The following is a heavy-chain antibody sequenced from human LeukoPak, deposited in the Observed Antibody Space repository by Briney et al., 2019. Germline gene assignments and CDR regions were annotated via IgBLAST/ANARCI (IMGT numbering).Heavy chain of an antibody. CDR1: GGSFSGYY. CDR3: ARVDRGYSYGLIQRVPYYYYYMDV. CDR2: INHSGST. J-gene: IGHJ6*03. V-gene: IGHV4-34*01. D-gene: IGHD5-18*01. Sequence: SETLSLTCAVYGGSFSGYYWSWIRQPPGKGLEWIGEINHSGSTNYNPSLKSRVTISVDTSKNQFSLKLSSVTAADTAVYYCARVDRGYSYGLIQRVPYYYYYMDVWGKGTAVTVSS.